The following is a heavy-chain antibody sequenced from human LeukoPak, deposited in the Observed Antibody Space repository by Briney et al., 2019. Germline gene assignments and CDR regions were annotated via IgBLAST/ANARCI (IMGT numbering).Heavy chain of an antibody. V-gene: IGHV1-2*02. D-gene: IGHD2-2*01. CDR2: INSNDGDT. CDR3: ARANFPYSSSSTCLFDY. J-gene: IGHJ4*02. Sequence: ASVKVSCKTSGYTFTDYYMHWVRQAPGQGFEWMGWINSNDGDTNYAEKFKGRVTMTRDKSISTAHMEVSRLRSDDTAVYYCARANFPYSSSSTCLFDYWGQGPLVTVSS. CDR1: GYTFTDYY.